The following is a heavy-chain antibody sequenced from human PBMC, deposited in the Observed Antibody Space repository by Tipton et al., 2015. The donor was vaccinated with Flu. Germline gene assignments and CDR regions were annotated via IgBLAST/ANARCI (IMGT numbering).Heavy chain of an antibody. CDR1: GYTFTSYN. V-gene: IGHV1-46*01. CDR2: IYPAGGGV. Sequence: QVQLVQSGAEVKKPGASVKVSCKASGYTFTSYNIHWVRQAPGQGLEWMGIIYPAGGGVSYAQKFQGRVIMTRDKSTGTVYMELSSLGSEDTAMYYCARDKGGGTYTFDVWGQGTMVTVSS. J-gene: IGHJ3*01. CDR3: ARDKGGGTYTFDV. D-gene: IGHD1-1*01.